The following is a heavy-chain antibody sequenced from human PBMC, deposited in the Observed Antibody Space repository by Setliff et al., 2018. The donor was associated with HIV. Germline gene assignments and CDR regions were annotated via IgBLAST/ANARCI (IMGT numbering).Heavy chain of an antibody. Sequence: GGSLRLSCAASGFTLTSFGMHWVRQAPGKGLEWVANIKEDGSEKYYVDSVKGRFTISRDDAKKSLYLQMNSLGVEDTAVYYCARSAGIGNYHWDVWGKGTTVTVSS. J-gene: IGHJ6*03. CDR2: IKEDGSEK. CDR3: ARSAGIGNYHWDV. V-gene: IGHV3-7*01. CDR1: GFTLTSFG.